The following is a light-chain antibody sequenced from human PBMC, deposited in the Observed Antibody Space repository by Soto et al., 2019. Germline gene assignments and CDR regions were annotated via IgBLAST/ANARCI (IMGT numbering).Light chain of an antibody. CDR3: QQYNSYSPT. CDR1: QSISSW. V-gene: IGKV1-5*01. CDR2: DAS. J-gene: IGKJ3*01. Sequence: DIQMTQSPSTLSASVGDRVTITCRASQSISSWLAWYQQKPGKAPKLLIYDASSLESGVPSRFSGSGSGTEFILTISSLQPDDFATYYCQQYNSYSPTFGPGTKVEIK.